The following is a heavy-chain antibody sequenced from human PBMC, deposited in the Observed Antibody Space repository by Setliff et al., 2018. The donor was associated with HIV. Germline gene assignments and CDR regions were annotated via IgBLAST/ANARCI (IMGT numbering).Heavy chain of an antibody. V-gene: IGHV1-69*10. CDR2: IIPVRGLA. D-gene: IGHD3-22*01. J-gene: IGHJ5*01. CDR3: ARHYFDSNSYYRPPFDS. Sequence: SVKVSCKASGGTFNTHAFSWVRQAPGQGLEWMGGIIPVRGLANYARNFRGRVTITADTSTNTAYLEAVSLRSEDTAIYYCARHYFDSNSYYRPPFDSWGQGTPVTVSS. CDR1: GGTFNTHA.